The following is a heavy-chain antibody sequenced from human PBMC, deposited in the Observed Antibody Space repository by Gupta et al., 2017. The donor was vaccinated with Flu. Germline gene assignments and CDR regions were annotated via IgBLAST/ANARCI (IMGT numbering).Heavy chain of an antibody. CDR2: TSYDGSNK. Sequence: QVQLVESVGGVVQPGRSLRFSCAAPAFTFSHYCMHWVRQTPGKGLAWVAVTSYDGSNKYYADSVKGRFTISRDNSKNMLYLQMDSLRAEDTALYYCAKGLTVPGRGWYFDFWGRGTLVTVSS. J-gene: IGHJ2*01. CDR3: AKGLTVPGRGWYFDF. D-gene: IGHD6-19*01. CDR1: AFTFSHYC. V-gene: IGHV3-30*18.